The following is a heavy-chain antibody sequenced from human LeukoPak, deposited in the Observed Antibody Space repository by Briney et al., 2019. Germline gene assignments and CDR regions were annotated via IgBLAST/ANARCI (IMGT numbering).Heavy chain of an antibody. J-gene: IGHJ4*02. CDR1: GFTFSSYS. CDR2: ISGSGGRI. Sequence: TGGSLRLSCAASGFTFSSYSMSWVRQAPGKGLEWVSSISGSGGRIDYADSVKGWFTISRDNSKNTLSLQMNSLTAEDTAVYYCAKNPRLEGWIYFDSWGQGILVTVSS. V-gene: IGHV3-23*01. D-gene: IGHD1-1*01. CDR3: AKNPRLEGWIYFDS.